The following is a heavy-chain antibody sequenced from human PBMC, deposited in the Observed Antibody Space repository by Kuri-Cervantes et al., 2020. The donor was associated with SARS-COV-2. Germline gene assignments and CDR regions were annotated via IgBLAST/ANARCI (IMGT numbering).Heavy chain of an antibody. CDR3: ARQHRAYIVVVPAANSFDY. J-gene: IGHJ4*02. Sequence: SETLSLTCTVSGGSISSGDSYWSWNRQPPGKGLEWIVYIYYSGSTYYNPSLKSRVTISVDTSKNQYSLKLSSVTAADTAVYYCARQHRAYIVVVPAANSFDYWGQGTLVTVSS. CDR2: IYYSGST. V-gene: IGHV4-30-4*08. D-gene: IGHD2-2*01. CDR1: GGSISSGDSY.